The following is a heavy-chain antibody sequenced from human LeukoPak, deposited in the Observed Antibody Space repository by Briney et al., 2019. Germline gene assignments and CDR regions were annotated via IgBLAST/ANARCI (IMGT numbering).Heavy chain of an antibody. CDR1: GFTFSDYY. V-gene: IGHV3-11*04. CDR2: ISSSGSTI. J-gene: IGHJ4*02. D-gene: IGHD2-2*01. CDR3: AKAYCSGTRCYRDY. Sequence: GGSLRLSCAASGFTFSDYYMSWIRQAPGKGLEWVSYISSSGSTIYYADSVKGRFTISRDNAKNSLYLQMNSLRAEDTAVYYCAKAYCSGTRCYRDYWGQGTLVTVSS.